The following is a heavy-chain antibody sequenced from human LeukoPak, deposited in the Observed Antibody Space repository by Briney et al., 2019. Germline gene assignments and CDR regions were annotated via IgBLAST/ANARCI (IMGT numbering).Heavy chain of an antibody. J-gene: IGHJ4*02. D-gene: IGHD3-22*01. CDR2: ISYDGSNK. Sequence: GGSLRLSCAASGFTFSSYAMHWVRQAPGKGLEWVAVISYDGSNKYYADSVKGRFTISRDNSKNTLYLQMNSLRAEDTAVYYCARDPNRYYHDSSGYPYFDYWGQGTLVTVSS. V-gene: IGHV3-30-3*01. CDR3: ARDPNRYYHDSSGYPYFDY. CDR1: GFTFSSYA.